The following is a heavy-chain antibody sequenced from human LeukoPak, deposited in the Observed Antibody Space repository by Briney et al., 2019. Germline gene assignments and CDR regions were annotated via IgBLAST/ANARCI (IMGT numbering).Heavy chain of an antibody. CDR2: INTNTGNP. D-gene: IGHD1-26*01. CDR3: ARGGAARRSDAFDI. V-gene: IGHV7-4-1*01. J-gene: IGHJ3*02. CDR1: GYTFTSYD. Sequence: ASVKVSCKASGYTFTSYDINWVRQAPGQGLEWMGWINTNTGNPTYAQGFTGRFVFSLDTSVSTAYLQIGSLKAEDTAVYYCARGGAARRSDAFDIWGQGTMVTVSS.